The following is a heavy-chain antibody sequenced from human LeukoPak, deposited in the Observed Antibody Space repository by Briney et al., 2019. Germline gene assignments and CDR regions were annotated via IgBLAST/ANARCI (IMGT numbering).Heavy chain of an antibody. J-gene: IGHJ5*02. Sequence: PGGSLRLSCAASGFTFSSYAMSWVRQAPGKGLEWVSAISGSGGSTYYADSVKGRFTISRDNSKNTLYLQMNSLRAEDTAVYYCVKGGMAVAVSWFDPWAREPWSPSPQ. CDR2: ISGSGGST. CDR1: GFTFSSYA. V-gene: IGHV3-23*01. D-gene: IGHD6-19*01. CDR3: VKGGMAVAVSWFDP.